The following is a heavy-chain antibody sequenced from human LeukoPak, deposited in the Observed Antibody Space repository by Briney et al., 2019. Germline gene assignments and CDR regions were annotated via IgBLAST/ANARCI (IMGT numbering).Heavy chain of an antibody. J-gene: IGHJ3*02. CDR2: ISYDGSNK. Sequence: GGSLRLSCAASGFTFSSYGMHWVRQAPGKGLEWVAVISYDGSNKYYADSVKGRFTISRDNSKNTLYLQMNSLRAEDTAVYYCAKPRGSYYLLAFDTWGQGTMVTVSS. CDR3: AKPRGSYYLLAFDT. D-gene: IGHD1-26*01. CDR1: GFTFSSYG. V-gene: IGHV3-30*18.